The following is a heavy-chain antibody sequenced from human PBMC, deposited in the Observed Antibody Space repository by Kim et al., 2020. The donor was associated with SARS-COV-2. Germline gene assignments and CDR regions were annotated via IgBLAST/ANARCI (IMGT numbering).Heavy chain of an antibody. V-gene: IGHV3-53*01. J-gene: IGHJ4*02. Sequence: GGSLRLSCAASGFTVSSNYMSWVRQAPGKGLEWVSVIYSGGSTYYADSVKGRFTISRDNSKNTLYLQMNSLRAEDTAVYYCARLWFGELDVLGWGQGTLVTVSS. CDR1: GFTVSSNY. CDR2: IYSGGST. D-gene: IGHD3-10*01. CDR3: ARLWFGELDVLG.